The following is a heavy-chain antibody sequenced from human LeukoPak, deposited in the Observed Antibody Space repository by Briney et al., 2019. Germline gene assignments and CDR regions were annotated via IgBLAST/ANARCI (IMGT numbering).Heavy chain of an antibody. CDR2: IQQDGSEK. V-gene: IGHV3-7*01. CDR3: ARGQAGIYYDSSGYSPPGY. Sequence: PGGSLRLSCAASGFTFSSYWMSWVRQAPGKGLEWVANIQQDGSEKYYVDSVKGRFTISRDNAKNSLYLQMSSLRAEDTAVYYCARGQAGIYYDSSGYSPPGYWGQGTLVTVSS. CDR1: GFTFSSYW. J-gene: IGHJ4*02. D-gene: IGHD3-22*01.